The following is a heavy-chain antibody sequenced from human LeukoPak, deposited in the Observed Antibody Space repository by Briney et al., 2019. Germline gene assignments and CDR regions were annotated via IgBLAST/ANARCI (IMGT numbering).Heavy chain of an antibody. CDR1: EFTFSSYG. CDR2: IWYDGSNK. V-gene: IGHV3-33*01. J-gene: IGHJ6*02. D-gene: IGHD3-3*01. Sequence: PGGSLRLSCAASEFTFSSYGMHWVRQAPGKGLEWVAVIWYDGSNKYYADSVKGRFTVSRDNSKNTLYLQMNSLRAEDTAVYYCASSTIFGVVNGMDVWGQGTTVTVSS. CDR3: ASSTIFGVVNGMDV.